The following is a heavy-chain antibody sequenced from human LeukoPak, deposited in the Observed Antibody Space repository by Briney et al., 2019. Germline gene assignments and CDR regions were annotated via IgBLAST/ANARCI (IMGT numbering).Heavy chain of an antibody. Sequence: SVKVSCKASGGTFSSYAISWVRQAPGQGREWMGRIIPILGIANYAQKFQGRVTITADKSTSTAYMELSSLRSEDTAVYYCARESSGSGSYYYGMDVWGQGTTVTVSS. V-gene: IGHV1-69*04. CDR1: GGTFSSYA. CDR2: IIPILGIA. D-gene: IGHD3-10*01. CDR3: ARESSGSGSYYYGMDV. J-gene: IGHJ6*02.